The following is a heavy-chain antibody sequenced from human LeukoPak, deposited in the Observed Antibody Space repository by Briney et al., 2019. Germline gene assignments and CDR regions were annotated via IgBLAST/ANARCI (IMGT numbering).Heavy chain of an antibody. CDR1: GDSITSNNFY. CDR2: VHHTGIT. Sequence: SETLSLTCSVSGDSITSNNFYWGWFRQPPGKGLEWIGTVHHTGITHYNPSLSSRISMSVDTAKNHFSLRLNSVTANDTAVYYCARHGILTDHSVRYWGQGILVTVSS. J-gene: IGHJ4*02. D-gene: IGHD3-9*01. V-gene: IGHV4-39*01. CDR3: ARHGILTDHSVRY.